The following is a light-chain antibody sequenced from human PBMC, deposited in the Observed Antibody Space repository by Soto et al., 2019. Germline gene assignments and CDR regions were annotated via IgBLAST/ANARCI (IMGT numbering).Light chain of an antibody. CDR2: KAY. Sequence: DIQMTQSPSTLSASVGDRVTITCRASQSISSWLAWYQQKPGKVPKLLIYKAYSLESGVPSRFSGSGSGTALTLTISSLQPDDFATYYCQQYNSNPLTFGGGTKVEIK. J-gene: IGKJ4*01. CDR1: QSISSW. V-gene: IGKV1-5*03. CDR3: QQYNSNPLT.